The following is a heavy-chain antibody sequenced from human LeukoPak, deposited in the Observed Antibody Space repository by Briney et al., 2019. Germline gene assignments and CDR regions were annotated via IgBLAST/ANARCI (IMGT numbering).Heavy chain of an antibody. J-gene: IGHJ6*02. D-gene: IGHD3-10*02. CDR3: ARGPVEAVFGVSTED. CDR1: GYTFTSYD. V-gene: IGHV1-8*01. Sequence: ASVKVSCKASGYTFTSYDINWVRQATGQGLEWMGWMNPSSGNTGYAQKFQGRVSMTRDTSISTAYMGLSSLRSEDTAVYYCARGPVEAVFGVSTEDWGQGTTVTVSS. CDR2: MNPSSGNT.